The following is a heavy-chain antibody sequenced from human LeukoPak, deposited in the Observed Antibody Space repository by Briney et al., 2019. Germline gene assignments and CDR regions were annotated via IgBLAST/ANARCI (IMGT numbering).Heavy chain of an antibody. CDR1: GFTFSSYS. V-gene: IGHV3-48*01. CDR3: ARAPYYYDSSGYFHSNYYYYYMDV. J-gene: IGHJ6*03. CDR2: ISSSSSTI. Sequence: HPGGSLRLSCAASGFTFSSYSMNWVRQAPGKGLEWVSYISSSSSTIYYADSVKGRFTISRDNAKNSLYLQMNSLRAEDTAVYYCARAPYYYDSSGYFHSNYYYYYMDVWGKGTTVTVSS. D-gene: IGHD3-22*01.